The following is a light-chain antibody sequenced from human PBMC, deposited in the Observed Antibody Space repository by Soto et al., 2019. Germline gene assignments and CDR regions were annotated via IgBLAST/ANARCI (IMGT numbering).Light chain of an antibody. CDR2: SND. J-gene: IGLJ3*02. CDR1: RSNIGYNG. V-gene: IGLV1-44*01. CDR3: ATWDERLNGWV. Sequence: QSVLSQPPSASGTSGQRVTISCSGSRSNIGYNGVQWFQQQDPITNPKLLIYSNDHRPSGVPDRFSGSQYGTSSSLAISGLQSGDEASYYCATWDERLNGWVFGGGTKVTVL.